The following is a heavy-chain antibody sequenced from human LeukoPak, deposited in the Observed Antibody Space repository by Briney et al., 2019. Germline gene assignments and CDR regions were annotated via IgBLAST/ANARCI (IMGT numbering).Heavy chain of an antibody. CDR1: GFTIDDYA. CDR3: VKELSGAFDI. Sequence: SLRLSCAASGFTIDDYAMHWVRQAPGKGLEWVSGIGWNSVNMGYAGSVKGRFTISRDNAKNSLYLQMNSLRAEDMALYYCVKELSGAFDIWGQGTMVTVSS. J-gene: IGHJ3*02. CDR2: IGWNSVNM. D-gene: IGHD2-15*01. V-gene: IGHV3-9*03.